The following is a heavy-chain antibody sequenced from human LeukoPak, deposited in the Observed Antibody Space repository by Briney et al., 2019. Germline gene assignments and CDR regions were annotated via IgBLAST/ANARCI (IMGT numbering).Heavy chain of an antibody. V-gene: IGHV3-13*04. CDR3: ARSVSCSGGTCYPGPVDY. Sequence: GGSLRLSCVASGFTFSSYDMHWVRQATGKGLEWVSGIGTAGDTYYPDSVKGRFIISRENAKNSLYLQMNSLTDGDTAVYYCARSVSCSGGTCYPGPVDYWGQGTLVTVSS. J-gene: IGHJ4*02. D-gene: IGHD2-15*01. CDR2: IGTAGDT. CDR1: GFTFSSYD.